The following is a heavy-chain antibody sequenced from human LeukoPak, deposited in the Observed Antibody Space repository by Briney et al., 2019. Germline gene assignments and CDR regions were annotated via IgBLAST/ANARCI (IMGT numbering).Heavy chain of an antibody. Sequence: PSETLSLTCIVSGGSISSSGYDWGWIRQPPGKGLEWIGSIRYSGSPYYNPSFKSRVTISVDTSKNQFSLKLSSVTAADTAVYYCARRVPATAIYYYYGMDVWGQGTTVTVSS. D-gene: IGHD2-2*01. CDR2: IRYSGSP. CDR3: ARRVPATAIYYYYGMDV. J-gene: IGHJ6*02. V-gene: IGHV4-39*01. CDR1: GGSISSSGYD.